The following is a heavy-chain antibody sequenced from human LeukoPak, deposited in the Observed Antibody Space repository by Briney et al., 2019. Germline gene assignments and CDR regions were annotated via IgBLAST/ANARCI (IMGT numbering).Heavy chain of an antibody. Sequence: SETLSLTCTVSGGSISSSSYYWGWIRQPPGKGLEWIGSIYYSGSTYYNPSLKSRVTISVDTSKNQFSLKLSSVTAADTAVYYCARHLFYVRNFDYWGQGTLVTVSS. V-gene: IGHV4-39*01. CDR2: IYYSGST. J-gene: IGHJ4*02. D-gene: IGHD3-10*02. CDR3: ARHLFYVRNFDY. CDR1: GGSISSSSYY.